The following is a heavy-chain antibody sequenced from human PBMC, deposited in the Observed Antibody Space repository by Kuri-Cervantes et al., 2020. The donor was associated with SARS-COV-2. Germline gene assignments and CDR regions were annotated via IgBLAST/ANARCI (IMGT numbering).Heavy chain of an antibody. CDR2: INHSGST. CDR1: GGSLSGYY. J-gene: IGHJ6*02. V-gene: IGHV4-34*01. CDR3: ARGPGLYSRKAYGMDV. Sequence: GSLRLSCAVYGGSLSGYYWSWIRQPPGKGLEWIGEINHSGSTNYNPSLKSRVTISVDTSKNQFSLKLSSVTAADTAVYYCARGPGLYSRKAYGMDVWGQGTTVTVSS. D-gene: IGHD3-16*02.